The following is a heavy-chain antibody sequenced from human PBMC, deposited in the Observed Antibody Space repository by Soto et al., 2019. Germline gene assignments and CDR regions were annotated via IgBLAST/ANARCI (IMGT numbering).Heavy chain of an antibody. CDR1: RETFYSSA. V-gene: IGHV3-23*01. CDR2: ISGSGGST. J-gene: IGHJ4*02. D-gene: IGHD3-3*01. CDR3: AKAPYDFCSGYDF. Sequence: AASRETFYSSAITVALQNPGKGLEWVSAISGSGGSTYYADSVKGRFTISRDNSKNTLYLQMNSLRAEDTALYYCAKAPYDFCSGYDFWXQGTLVSVSS.